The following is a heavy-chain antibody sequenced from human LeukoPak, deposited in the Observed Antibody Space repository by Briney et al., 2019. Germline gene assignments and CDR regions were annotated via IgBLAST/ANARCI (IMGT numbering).Heavy chain of an antibody. CDR3: ARPNLGHDY. J-gene: IGHJ4*02. CDR2: ISNSGVNT. Sequence: GGSLRLSCAASGFTFSSYGMHWVRQAPGAGLEWVSYISNSGVNTYYADSVKGRFTISRDNARNSLFLLMDNLRAEDTAVYYCARPNLGHDYWGQGTLVTVSS. CDR1: GFTFSSYG. V-gene: IGHV3-48*04. D-gene: IGHD3-16*01.